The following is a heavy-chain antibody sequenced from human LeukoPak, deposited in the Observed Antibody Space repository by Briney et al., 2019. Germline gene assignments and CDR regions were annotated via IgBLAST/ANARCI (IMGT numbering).Heavy chain of an antibody. Sequence: KPSEALSLTCTVSGVTISSYYWSWIRQPPGKGLEWIGYIYYSGSTNYNPSLKSRVTISVDTSKNQFSLKLSSVTAADTAVYFCARQAYDSSGYYSWGQGTLVTVSS. D-gene: IGHD3-22*01. CDR2: IYYSGST. J-gene: IGHJ4*02. V-gene: IGHV4-59*08. CDR1: GVTISSYY. CDR3: ARQAYDSSGYYS.